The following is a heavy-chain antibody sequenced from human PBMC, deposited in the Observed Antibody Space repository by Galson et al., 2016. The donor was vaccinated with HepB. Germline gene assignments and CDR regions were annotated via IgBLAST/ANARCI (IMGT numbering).Heavy chain of an antibody. CDR2: IDPNSGVT. D-gene: IGHD6-6*01. J-gene: IGHJ6*04. Sequence: SVKVSCKASGYIFTGYYVHWVRQAPGQGLQWMGWIDPNSGVTYYPQKFQGRVTMTRDTFISTAYMELNRLRSDDTAVYYCARDGGAPNYSSSPYYYGMDVWGKGTTVTVSS. CDR3: ARDGGAPNYSSSPYYYGMDV. CDR1: GYIFTGYY. V-gene: IGHV1-2*02.